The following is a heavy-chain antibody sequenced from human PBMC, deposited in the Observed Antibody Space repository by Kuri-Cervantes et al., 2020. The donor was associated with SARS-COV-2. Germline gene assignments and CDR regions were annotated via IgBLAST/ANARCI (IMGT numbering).Heavy chain of an antibody. CDR1: GYSFTSYW. J-gene: IGHJ4*02. D-gene: IGHD2-2*01. V-gene: IGHV5-51*01. CDR2: IYPGDSDT. CDR3: ATGLVVPAAMRDY. Sequence: KVSCKGSGYSFTSYWIGWVRQMPGKGLEWMGIIYPGDSDTRYSPSFQGQVTISADKSISTAYLQWSSLKASDTAMYYCATGLVVPAAMRDYWDQGTLVTVSS.